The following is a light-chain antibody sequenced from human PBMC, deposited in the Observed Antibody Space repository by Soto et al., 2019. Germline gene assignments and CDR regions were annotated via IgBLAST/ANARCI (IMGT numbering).Light chain of an antibody. CDR3: EWYDRSLRGYV. CDR1: SSNIGAGYD. CDR2: GNT. V-gene: IGLV1-40*01. J-gene: IGLJ1*01. Sequence: QSVLTQPPSVSGAPGQRVTISCTGTSSNIGAGYDVHWYQHLQGTAPKLLIYGNTIRPSRIPDLLSVSKSGTSASLAITGLQAEYEADYYCEWYDRSLRGYVFGTGTKVTVL.